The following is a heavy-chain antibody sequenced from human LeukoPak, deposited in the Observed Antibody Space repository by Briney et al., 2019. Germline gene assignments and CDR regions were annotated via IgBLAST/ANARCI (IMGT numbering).Heavy chain of an antibody. CDR2: INPSSGVT. CDR3: ARADSRDY. J-gene: IGHJ4*02. Sequence: GASVKVSCKASGYTFTGYYIHWVRQAPGQGLEWMGRINPSSGVTNYAQKFQGRVTMTRDTSISTAYVELSSLISDDSALYYCARADSRDYWGQGTLVTVSS. CDR1: GYTFTGYY. V-gene: IGHV1-2*06.